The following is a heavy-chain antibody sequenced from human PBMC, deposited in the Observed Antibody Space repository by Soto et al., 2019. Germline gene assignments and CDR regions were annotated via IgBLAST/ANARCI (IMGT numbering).Heavy chain of an antibody. CDR3: TTSGGGSGWSF. V-gene: IGHV3-15*07. CDR2: IRGKGEGGAT. CDR1: GLTFSNAE. J-gene: IGHJ4*02. Sequence: EVQLVESGGGLVKPGGSLRLSCAASGLTFSNAEMTWVRQAPGKGLEWVGRIRGKGEGGATDYAAPVKYRFIILRDDSENMVYLQMNSLKTEDTAVYYCTTSGGGSGWSFWGQGTLVTVSS. D-gene: IGHD6-19*01.